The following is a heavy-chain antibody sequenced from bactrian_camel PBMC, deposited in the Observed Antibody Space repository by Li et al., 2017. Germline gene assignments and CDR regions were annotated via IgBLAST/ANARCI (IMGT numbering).Heavy chain of an antibody. Sequence: QLVESGGGSVQAGGSLRLSCSVSANTYSYNLVGWFRQAPGKEREGVAALYTTGGHTYYADSVQGRFNISQDAAKNVVFLQMSSLTPDDTAMYYCAAGIMWCGLAQSEYDYWGQGTQVTVS. CDR1: ANTYSYNL. CDR3: AAGIMWCGLAQSEYDY. V-gene: IGHV3S54*01. D-gene: IGHD3*01. CDR2: LYTTGGHT. J-gene: IGHJ4*01.